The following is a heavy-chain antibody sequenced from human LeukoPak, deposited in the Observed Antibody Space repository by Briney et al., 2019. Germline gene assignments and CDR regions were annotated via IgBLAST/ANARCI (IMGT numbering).Heavy chain of an antibody. D-gene: IGHD2-2*01. Sequence: SVKVSCKASGGTFSSYAISWVRQAPGRGLEWMGGIIPIFGTANYAQKFQGRVTITTDESTSTAYMELSSLRSEDTAVYYCASSGVPAAYYYYMDVWGKGTTVTVSS. CDR3: ASSGVPAAYYYYMDV. V-gene: IGHV1-69*05. CDR1: GGTFSSYA. J-gene: IGHJ6*03. CDR2: IIPIFGTA.